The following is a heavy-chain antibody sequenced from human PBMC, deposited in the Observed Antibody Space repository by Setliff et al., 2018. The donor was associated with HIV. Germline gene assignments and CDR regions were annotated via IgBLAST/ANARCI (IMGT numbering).Heavy chain of an antibody. CDR2: IGTSAGRS. J-gene: IGHJ3*02. Sequence: GESLKISCVASGFTFSSYAMSWVRQAPGKGLEWVSTIGTSAGRSYYADSVKGRFSISRDNSKNTLNLQMNSLSAEDTALYYCSTSSRGWGPDGFDIWGQGAMVTVSS. CDR3: STSSRGWGPDGFDI. V-gene: IGHV3-23*01. D-gene: IGHD2-2*01. CDR1: GFTFSSYA.